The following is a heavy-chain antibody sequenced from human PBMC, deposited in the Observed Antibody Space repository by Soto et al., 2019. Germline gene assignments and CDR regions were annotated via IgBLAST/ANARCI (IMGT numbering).Heavy chain of an antibody. J-gene: IGHJ3*02. CDR2: FDPSGVAT. V-gene: IGHV1-46*01. CDR1: GYTFTSYF. Sequence: ASVKVSCKASGYTFTSYFIHWVRQAPGQGLEWMGVFDPSGVATNSAQKFQGRLTMTRDTSTSTVYMDLTSLGSDDAALYYCARVSRGAFDIWGQGTLVTVSS. CDR3: ARVSRGAFDI.